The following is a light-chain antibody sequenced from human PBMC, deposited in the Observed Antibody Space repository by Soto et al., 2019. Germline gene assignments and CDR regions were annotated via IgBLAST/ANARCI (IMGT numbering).Light chain of an antibody. V-gene: IGKV1-5*01. CDR2: DGS. CDR1: QTITSW. J-gene: IGKJ2*03. Sequence: DIQMTQSPSTLSASVGDRVTITCRASQTITSWLAWYQQKPGKAPKLLIYDGSSWESGVSSRFSGSGSGTEFTLAISSLRPEDFATYYCQQYSSYPYSFGQGTKVDIK. CDR3: QQYSSYPYS.